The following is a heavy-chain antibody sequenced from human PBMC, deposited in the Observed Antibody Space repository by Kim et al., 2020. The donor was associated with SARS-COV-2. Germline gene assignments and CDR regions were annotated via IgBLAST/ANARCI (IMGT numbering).Heavy chain of an antibody. CDR1: GYSFTSYV. Sequence: ASVKVSCKASGYSFTSYVMHWVRQVPGQRLEWMGWLNGNNGNTKYSQTLQGRVTITRDTSANTGYMELRSLRPEDAAVYFCVRSSGGVVMGDGLDIWGQGTRLTVSS. CDR3: VRSSGGVVMGDGLDI. D-gene: IGHD3-16*01. CDR2: LNGNNGNT. V-gene: IGHV1-3*01. J-gene: IGHJ3*02.